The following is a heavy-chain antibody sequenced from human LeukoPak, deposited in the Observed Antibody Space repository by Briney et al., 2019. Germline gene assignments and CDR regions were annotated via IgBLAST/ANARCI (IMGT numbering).Heavy chain of an antibody. CDR2: INWNGGST. CDR3: AKGGVVVPADY. V-gene: IGHV3-20*04. J-gene: IGHJ4*02. Sequence: GGSLRLSCAASGFTFDDYGMSWVRQAPGKGLEWVSGINWNGGSTGYADSVKGRFTISRDNSKNTLYLQMNSLRAEDTAVYYCAKGGVVVPADYWGQGTLVTVSS. D-gene: IGHD2-2*01. CDR1: GFTFDDYG.